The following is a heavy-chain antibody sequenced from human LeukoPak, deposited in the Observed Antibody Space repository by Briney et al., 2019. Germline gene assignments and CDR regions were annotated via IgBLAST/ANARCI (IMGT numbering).Heavy chain of an antibody. D-gene: IGHD3-10*01. Sequence: PGGSLRLSCAASGFTFSRYWMSWVRQAPGNGPEWVANIKEDESEKNYVDSVKGRFTISRDSAKNSLYLQMNSLRAEDTAVYYCARVTSGSSYRPFDYWGQGTLVTVSS. J-gene: IGHJ4*02. CDR1: GFTFSRYW. V-gene: IGHV3-7*01. CDR2: IKEDESEK. CDR3: ARVTSGSSYRPFDY.